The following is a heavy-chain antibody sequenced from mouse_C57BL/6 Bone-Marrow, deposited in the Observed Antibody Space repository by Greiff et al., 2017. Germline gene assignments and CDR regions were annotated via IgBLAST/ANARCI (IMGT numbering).Heavy chain of an antibody. V-gene: IGHV1-54*01. Sequence: VQLQQSGAELVRPGTSVKVSCKASGYAFTNYLIEWVKQRPGQGLEWIGVINPNYGTTSYNQKFKGKATLTVDQSSSTAYMQLNSLTSEDSAVYYCARGYDYDYAMDYWGQGTSVTVSS. D-gene: IGHD2-4*01. J-gene: IGHJ4*01. CDR1: GYAFTNYL. CDR2: INPNYGTT. CDR3: ARGYDYDYAMDY.